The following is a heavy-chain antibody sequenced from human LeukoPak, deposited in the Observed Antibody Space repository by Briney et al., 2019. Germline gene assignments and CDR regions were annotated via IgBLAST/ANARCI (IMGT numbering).Heavy chain of an antibody. CDR2: INHSGST. CDR3: ARAGAWKRYCSGGSCYTNYFDY. J-gene: IGHJ4*02. V-gene: IGHV4-34*01. CDR1: GGSFSGYY. Sequence: SETLSLTCAVYGGSFSGYYWSWIRQPPGKGLEWMGEINHSGSTNYNPSLKSRVTISVDKSKNQFSLKLSSVTAADTAVYYCARAGAWKRYCSGGSCYTNYFDYWGQGTLVTVSS. D-gene: IGHD2-15*01.